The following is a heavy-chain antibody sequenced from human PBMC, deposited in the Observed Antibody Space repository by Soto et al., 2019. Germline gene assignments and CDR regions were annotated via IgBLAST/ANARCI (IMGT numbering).Heavy chain of an antibody. CDR3: ARDGVVVANGAFDI. V-gene: IGHV1-8*01. CDR1: GYTFTNFD. J-gene: IGHJ3*02. Sequence: ASVKVSCKASGYTFTNFDIHWVRQATGQGLEWMGWMNPNSGNTGYAQKFQGRVTMTRNTSISTAYMELSSLRSEDTAVYYCARDGVVVANGAFDIWGQGTMVTVSS. CDR2: MNPNSGNT. D-gene: IGHD2-2*01.